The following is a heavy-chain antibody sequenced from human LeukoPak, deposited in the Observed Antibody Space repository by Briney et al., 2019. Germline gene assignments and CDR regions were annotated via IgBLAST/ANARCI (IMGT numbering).Heavy chain of an antibody. CDR2: ISGSGGST. CDR3: AKPLSPRGLVVPAAIGY. J-gene: IGHJ4*02. V-gene: IGHV3-23*01. D-gene: IGHD2-2*01. Sequence: GGSLRLSCAASGFTFSSYAMSWVRQAPGKGLEWVSAISGSGGSTYYADSVKGRFTISGDNSKNTLYLQMNSLRAEDTAVYYCAKPLSPRGLVVPAAIGYWGQGTLVTVSS. CDR1: GFTFSSYA.